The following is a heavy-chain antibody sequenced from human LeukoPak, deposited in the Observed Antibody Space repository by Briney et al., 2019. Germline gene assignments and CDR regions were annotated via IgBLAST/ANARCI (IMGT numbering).Heavy chain of an antibody. V-gene: IGHV3-21*01. J-gene: IGHJ4*02. CDR1: GFTFSSYS. D-gene: IGHD2-8*01. CDR3: ARWDPLEPYCTNGVCGFVY. CDR2: ISSSSSYI. Sequence: GGSLRLSCAASGFTFSSYSMNWVRQAPGKGLEWVSSISSSSSYIYYADSVKGRFTISRDNAENSLYLQMNSLRAEDTAVYYCARWDPLEPYCTNGVCGFVYWGQGTLVTVSS.